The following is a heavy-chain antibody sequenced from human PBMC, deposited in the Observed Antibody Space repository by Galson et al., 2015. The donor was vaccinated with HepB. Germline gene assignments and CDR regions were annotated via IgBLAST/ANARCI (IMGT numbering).Heavy chain of an antibody. CDR3: ALAYGSGSFPENSDY. D-gene: IGHD3-10*01. Sequence: SLRLSCAASGFTFSSYAMSWVRQAPGKGLEWVSAISGSGGSTYYADSVKGRFTISRDNSKNTLYLQMNSLRAEDTAVYYCALAYGSGSFPENSDYWGQGTLVTVSS. V-gene: IGHV3-23*01. CDR1: GFTFSSYA. J-gene: IGHJ4*02. CDR2: ISGSGGST.